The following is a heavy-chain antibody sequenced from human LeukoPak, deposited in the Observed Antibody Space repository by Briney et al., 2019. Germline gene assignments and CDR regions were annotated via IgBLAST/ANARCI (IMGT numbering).Heavy chain of an antibody. V-gene: IGHV3-23*01. D-gene: IGHD3-9*01. J-gene: IGHJ4*02. CDR2: ISGSGGST. CDR1: GFTFSSYA. CDR3: AKAEGYDILTGLDY. Sequence: GGSLRLSCAASGFTFSSYAMSWVRQAPGKGLEWVSAISGSGGSTYYADSVKGRFTISRDNSKNTLYLQMNSLRAEDTAVYYCAKAEGYDILTGLDYWGQGTLVSVSS.